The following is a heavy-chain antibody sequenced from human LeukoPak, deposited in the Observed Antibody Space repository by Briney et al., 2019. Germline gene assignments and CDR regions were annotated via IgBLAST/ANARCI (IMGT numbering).Heavy chain of an antibody. Sequence: ASLKVSPMASRYTFTRYGISWVRQSPGQGLEWMGWISAYNGNTNYAQKLQGRVTITTDTTTSTAYMELRGLRADDAAVDYCARGGGISSGWYPTTFDYWGQGTLVTVSS. CDR1: RYTFTRYG. D-gene: IGHD6-19*01. CDR3: ARGGGISSGWYPTTFDY. V-gene: IGHV1-18*01. J-gene: IGHJ4*02. CDR2: ISAYNGNT.